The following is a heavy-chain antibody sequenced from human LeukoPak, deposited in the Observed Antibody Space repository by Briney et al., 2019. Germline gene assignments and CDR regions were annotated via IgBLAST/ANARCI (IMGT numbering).Heavy chain of an antibody. Sequence: SETLSLTCTVSGGSISSTSYYWGWIRQPPGKGLEWIGNLYYSGSTYYNPSLKSRVTISVDTSKNQFSLKLSSVTGADTAVYYCARSSGWLDSMDVWGKGTTVTISS. D-gene: IGHD6-19*01. CDR2: LYYSGST. J-gene: IGHJ6*03. CDR1: GGSISSTSYY. V-gene: IGHV4-39*01. CDR3: ARSSGWLDSMDV.